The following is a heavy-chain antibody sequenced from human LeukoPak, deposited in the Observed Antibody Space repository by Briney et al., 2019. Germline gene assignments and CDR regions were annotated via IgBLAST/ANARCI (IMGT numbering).Heavy chain of an antibody. J-gene: IGHJ4*02. D-gene: IGHD2-8*01. CDR1: GFSFSNYA. CDR3: AKVGYCTSNCFRTHDY. CDR2: FTGSGG. V-gene: IGHV3-23*01. Sequence: GGSLRLSCAASGFSFSNYAMSWVRQAPGKGLEWVSAFTGSGGKHADSVKGRFTISRDNSKSTVYLQMNSLRAEDTATYYCAKVGYCTSNCFRTHDYWGQGALVTVSS.